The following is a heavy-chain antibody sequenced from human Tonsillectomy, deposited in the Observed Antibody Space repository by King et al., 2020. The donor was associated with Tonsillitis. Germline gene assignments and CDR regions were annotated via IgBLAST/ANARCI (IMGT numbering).Heavy chain of an antibody. Sequence: HVQLVESGGGVVQPGRSLRLSCAASRFTFSNYGMHWVRQAPGKGLEWVAFISYDGSNKYYADSVKGRFTISRDNSKNTLYLQMHSLRAEDTAVYYCAKGQKWELLKTRFDSWGQGTLVTVSS. J-gene: IGHJ4*02. D-gene: IGHD1-26*01. CDR1: RFTFSNYG. V-gene: IGHV3-30*18. CDR3: AKGQKWELLKTRFDS. CDR2: ISYDGSNK.